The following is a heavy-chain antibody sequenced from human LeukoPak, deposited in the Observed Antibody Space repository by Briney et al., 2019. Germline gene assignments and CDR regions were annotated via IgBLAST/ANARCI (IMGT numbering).Heavy chain of an antibody. J-gene: IGHJ3*02. CDR2: IYYSGST. V-gene: IGHV4-59*01. CDR1: GGSISSYY. CDR3: ARADVHDAFDI. D-gene: IGHD1-1*01. Sequence: KASETLSLTCTVSGGSISSYYWSWIRQPPGKGLEWIGYIYYSGSTNYNPSLKSRVTISVDTSKNQFSLKLSSVTAAGTAVYYCARADVHDAFDIWGQGTMVTVSS.